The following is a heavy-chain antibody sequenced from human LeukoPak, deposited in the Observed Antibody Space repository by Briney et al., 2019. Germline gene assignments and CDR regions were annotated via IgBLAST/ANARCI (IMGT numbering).Heavy chain of an antibody. J-gene: IGHJ4*02. D-gene: IGHD1-26*01. Sequence: SETLSLTCAVFGYSISSGYYWAWIRQPPGKGLEWIGNIHHGGSTYYNPSLKSRLTTAVDTSKNQFSLKLSSVTAADTAVYYCARARVGPTKGFDYWGRGTLVTVSS. CDR3: ARARVGPTKGFDY. CDR1: GYSISSGYY. V-gene: IGHV4-38-2*01. CDR2: IHHGGST.